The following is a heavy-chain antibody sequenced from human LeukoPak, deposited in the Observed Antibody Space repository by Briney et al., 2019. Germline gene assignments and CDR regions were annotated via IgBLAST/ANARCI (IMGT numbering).Heavy chain of an antibody. CDR3: ARGRGGSSLYCFDY. V-gene: IGHV3-48*03. D-gene: IGHD2-15*01. Sequence: GGSLRLPCAASGFTLSSYEMNWVRQAPGKGLEWVSYISSSGSTIYYADSVKGRFTISRDNAKNSLFLQMNSLRAEDTAVYYCARGRGGSSLYCFDYWGQGTLVTVSS. CDR2: ISSSGSTI. J-gene: IGHJ4*02. CDR1: GFTLSSYE.